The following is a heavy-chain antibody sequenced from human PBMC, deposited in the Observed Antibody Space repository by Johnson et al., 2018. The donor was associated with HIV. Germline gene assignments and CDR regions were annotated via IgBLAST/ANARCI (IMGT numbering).Heavy chain of an antibody. V-gene: IGHV3-30*03. Sequence: QVQLVESGGGVVQPGRSLRLSCIVSGFTFSSYGMHWVRPAPGKGLEWVAFISCAGYNKFYADSVKGRFTFSRDNSKNTLYLQMNSLRSDDTAVYYCARKGGQSSTSHDAFDIWGQGTMVTVSS. CDR3: ARKGGQSSTSHDAFDI. J-gene: IGHJ3*02. D-gene: IGHD6-6*01. CDR2: ISCAGYNK. CDR1: GFTFSSYG.